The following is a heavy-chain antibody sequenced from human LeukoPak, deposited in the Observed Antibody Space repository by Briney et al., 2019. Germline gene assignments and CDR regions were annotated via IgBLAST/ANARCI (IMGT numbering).Heavy chain of an antibody. CDR2: IYTSGST. D-gene: IGHD3-16*02. Sequence: SQTLSLTCTVSGGSISSGSYYWRWIRQPAGKGLEWIGRIYTSGSTNYNPSLKSRVTISVDTSKNQSSLKLSSVTAADTAVYYCARGVDDYVWGSYRPGFDPWGQGTLVTVSS. J-gene: IGHJ5*02. V-gene: IGHV4-61*02. CDR3: ARGVDDYVWGSYRPGFDP. CDR1: GGSISSGSYY.